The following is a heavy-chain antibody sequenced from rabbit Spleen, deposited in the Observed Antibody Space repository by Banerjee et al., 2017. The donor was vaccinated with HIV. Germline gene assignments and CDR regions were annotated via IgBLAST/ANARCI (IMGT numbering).Heavy chain of an antibody. V-gene: IGHV1S40*01. CDR3: ARGSATMTMVITGYYLNL. Sequence: QSLEESGGGLVTPGGTLTLTCTASGFDFSTSYMCWVRQAPGKGLEWIACIYTGSGVSNVYASWAKGRFTISKTSSTTVTLQMTSLTAADTATYFCARGSATMTMVITGYYLNLWGPGTLVTVS. J-gene: IGHJ4*01. D-gene: IGHD2-1*01. CDR1: GFDFSTSY. CDR2: IYTGSGVSN.